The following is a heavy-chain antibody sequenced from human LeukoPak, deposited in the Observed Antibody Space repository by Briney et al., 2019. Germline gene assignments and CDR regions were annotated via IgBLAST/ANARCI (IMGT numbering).Heavy chain of an antibody. V-gene: IGHV3-33*01. CDR2: IWYDGSNE. D-gene: IGHD3-16*01. CDR1: GLTFSSYG. Sequence: GRSLRLSCAASGLTFSSYGMHWVRQAPGKGLEWVAVIWYDGSNEYYADSVKGRFTISRDNSKDTLYLQMNSLRAEDTAVYYCARDPFPRDYYYYYGMDVWGKGTTVTVSS. CDR3: ARDPFPRDYYYYYGMDV. J-gene: IGHJ6*04.